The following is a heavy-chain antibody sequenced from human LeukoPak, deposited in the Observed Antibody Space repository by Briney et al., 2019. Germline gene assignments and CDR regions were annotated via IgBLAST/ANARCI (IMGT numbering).Heavy chain of an antibody. CDR3: ARWFGEPPNFDY. D-gene: IGHD3-10*01. J-gene: IGHJ4*02. V-gene: IGHV3-23*01. CDR2: ISGCGGHT. CDR1: GFTFSIYA. Sequence: GGSLRLSCAASGFTFSIYAVSWVRQASGEGVERGSAISGCGGHTLYADSVKGRFSISRDNYEDRLVLQMNGLRAEDTAMYYCARWFGEPPNFDYWGQGTLVTVSS.